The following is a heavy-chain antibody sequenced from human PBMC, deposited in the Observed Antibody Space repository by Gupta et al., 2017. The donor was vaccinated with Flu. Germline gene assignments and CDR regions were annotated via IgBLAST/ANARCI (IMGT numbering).Heavy chain of an antibody. V-gene: IGHV1-69*01. D-gene: IGHD6-19*01. Sequence: QVQLVQSGSEVKTPGSSVKVSCRPSGDTFNSYAINWVRQAPGQGLEWMGGIIPIFGATSYAQKFLGRVTMTADESTSTAYMELSSLRPEDTAVYYCARDHQSTIGWYSSYYYVMDVWGQGTTVTVPS. CDR2: IIPIFGAT. J-gene: IGHJ6*02. CDR1: GDTFNSYA. CDR3: ARDHQSTIGWYSSYYYVMDV.